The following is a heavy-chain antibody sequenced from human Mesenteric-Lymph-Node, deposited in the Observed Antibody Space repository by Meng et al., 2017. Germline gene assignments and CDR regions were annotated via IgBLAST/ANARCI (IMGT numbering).Heavy chain of an antibody. V-gene: IGHV1-18*01. Sequence: QVPQVQAGPEGKKHGAAVRVSCKASCYTFGSYGICWVRQAPGQGLEWMGWFVNYVDTYPAPKFQGRVTMTTDTHTSTAFMEMRSLRSDDTAVYYCARGTPGSIYSDYWGQGTLVTVSS. CDR1: CYTFGSYG. CDR3: ARGTPGSIYSDY. D-gene: IGHD3-10*01. CDR2: FVNYVDT. J-gene: IGHJ4*02.